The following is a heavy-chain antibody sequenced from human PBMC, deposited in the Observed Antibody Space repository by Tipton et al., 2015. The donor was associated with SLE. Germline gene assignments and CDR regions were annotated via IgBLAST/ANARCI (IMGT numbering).Heavy chain of an antibody. CDR3: AKDNYYDSSGGPFFDY. CDR1: GFTFSSYS. D-gene: IGHD3-22*01. Sequence: SLRLSCAASGFTFSSYSMNWVRQAPGKGLEWVSSISSSSYIYYADSVKGRFTISRDNSKNSLYLQMNSLRTEDTALYYCAKDNYYDSSGGPFFDYWGQGTLVTVSS. CDR2: ISSSSYI. J-gene: IGHJ4*02. V-gene: IGHV3-21*04.